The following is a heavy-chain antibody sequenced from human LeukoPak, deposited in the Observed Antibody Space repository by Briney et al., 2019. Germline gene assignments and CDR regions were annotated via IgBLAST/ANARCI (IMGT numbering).Heavy chain of an antibody. D-gene: IGHD6-13*01. CDR1: GFTFSSYA. V-gene: IGHV3-23*01. CDR2: ISGSGGST. CDR3: AKVGAAAAGEPGGFDY. J-gene: IGHJ4*02. Sequence: PGGSLRLSCAASGFTFSSYAMSWVRQAPGKGLEWVSAISGSGGSTYYADSVKGRFTISRDNSKNTLYLQMNSLRAEDTAVYYCAKVGAAAAGEPGGFDYWGQGTLVTVSS.